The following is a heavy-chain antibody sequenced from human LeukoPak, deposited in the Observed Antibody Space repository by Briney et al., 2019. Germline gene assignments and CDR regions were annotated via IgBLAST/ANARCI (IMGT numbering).Heavy chain of an antibody. CDR2: IYYSGST. V-gene: IGHV4-39*01. J-gene: IGHJ4*02. D-gene: IGHD6-6*01. CDR1: GGSISSSSYY. Sequence: SETLSLTCTVSGGSISSSSYYWGWIRQPPGKGLEWIGSIYYSGSTYYNPSLKSRVTISVDTSKNQFSLKLSSVTAADTAVYNCERRTSLYSSSYRYDYWGQGTLVTVSS. CDR3: ERRTSLYSSSYRYDY.